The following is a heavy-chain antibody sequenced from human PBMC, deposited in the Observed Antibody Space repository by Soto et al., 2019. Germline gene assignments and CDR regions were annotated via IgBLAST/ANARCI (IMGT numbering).Heavy chain of an antibody. Sequence: RASVKVSWKASGYIFTGYHIHWVRQAPGRGLEWMGWINPNSGDTEYAQNFQGRVTMTRDTSFNLVYMEMSGLMSDDTAVYYCARDARGTRGFDEMDIWGQGTTVTVSS. CDR3: ARDARGTRGFDEMDI. J-gene: IGHJ6*02. V-gene: IGHV1-2*02. CDR2: INPNSGDT. CDR1: GYIFTGYH. D-gene: IGHD3-9*01.